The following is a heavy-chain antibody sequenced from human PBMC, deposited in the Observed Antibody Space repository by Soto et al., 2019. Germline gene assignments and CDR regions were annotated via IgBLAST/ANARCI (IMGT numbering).Heavy chain of an antibody. J-gene: IGHJ6*02. Sequence: GGSLRLSXAASGFTFSSYGMHWVRQAPGKGLEWVAVISYDGSNKYYADSVKGRFTIPRDNSKNTLYLQMNSLRAEDTAVYYCAKDVVVGATPGLGDYYYYYGMDVWGQGTTVTVSS. V-gene: IGHV3-30*18. CDR3: AKDVVVGATPGLGDYYYYYGMDV. CDR2: ISYDGSNK. D-gene: IGHD1-26*01. CDR1: GFTFSSYG.